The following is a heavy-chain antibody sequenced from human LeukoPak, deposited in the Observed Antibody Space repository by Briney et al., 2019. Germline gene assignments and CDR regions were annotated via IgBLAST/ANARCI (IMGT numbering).Heavy chain of an antibody. V-gene: IGHV1-2*02. CDR1: GYTFTGYY. D-gene: IGHD6-19*01. CDR3: ARDLYSSGWLSGIRGSGYNWFDP. Sequence: ASVKVSCKASGYTFTGYYMHWVRQAPGQGLEWMGWINPNSGGTNYAQKFQGRVTMTRDTSISTAYMELSRLRSDDTAVYYCARDLYSSGWLSGIRGSGYNWFDPWGQGTLVTVSS. J-gene: IGHJ5*02. CDR2: INPNSGGT.